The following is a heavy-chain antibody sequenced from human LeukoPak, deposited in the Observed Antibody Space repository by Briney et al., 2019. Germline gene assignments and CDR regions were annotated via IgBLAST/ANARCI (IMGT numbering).Heavy chain of an antibody. J-gene: IGHJ3*02. V-gene: IGHV4-34*01. CDR3: ARRQKGTGAFDI. CDR1: GESFSGYY. Sequence: KPSETLSLKCAVYGESFSGYYWSWIRQPPGKGLEWIGEINGGGRTNYNPSLRSRVTISVDTSKNQFSLKLSSVTAADTAVYYCARRQKGTGAFDIWGQGTMVTVSS. CDR2: INGGGRT.